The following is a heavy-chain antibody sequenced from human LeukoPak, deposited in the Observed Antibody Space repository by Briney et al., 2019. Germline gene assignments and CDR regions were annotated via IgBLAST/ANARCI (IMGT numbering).Heavy chain of an antibody. D-gene: IGHD5-18*01. CDR1: GFTFDDYA. CDR3: AREYSYGRNYYFDY. CDR2: ISWNSGSI. Sequence: PGGSLRLSCAASGFTFDDYAMHWVRQAPGKGLEWVSGISWNSGSIGYADSVKGRFTISRDNAKNSLYLQMNSLRAEDTAVYYCAREYSYGRNYYFDYWGQGTLVTVSS. V-gene: IGHV3-9*01. J-gene: IGHJ4*02.